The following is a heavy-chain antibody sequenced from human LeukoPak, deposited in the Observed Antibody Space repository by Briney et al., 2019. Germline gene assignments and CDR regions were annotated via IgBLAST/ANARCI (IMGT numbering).Heavy chain of an antibody. J-gene: IGHJ4*02. D-gene: IGHD1-26*01. CDR3: ARDLGRGGSFY. Sequence: GASVKVSCKASGCTFTSYYMHWVRQAPGQGLEWMGIINPSGGSTSYAQKFQGRVTMTRDTSTSTVYMELSSLRSEDTAVYYCARDLGRGGSFYWGQGTLVTVSS. CDR2: INPSGGST. V-gene: IGHV1-46*01. CDR1: GCTFTSYY.